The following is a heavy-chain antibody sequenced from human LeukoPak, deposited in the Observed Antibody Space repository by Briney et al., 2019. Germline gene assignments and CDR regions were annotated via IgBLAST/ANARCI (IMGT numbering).Heavy chain of an antibody. D-gene: IGHD3-3*01. CDR3: AIHVGWLVYKPPFDY. CDR1: GFTFSSYS. CDR2: ISSSSSYI. J-gene: IGHJ4*02. V-gene: IGHV3-21*01. Sequence: GGSLRLSCAASGFTFSSYSMNWVRQAPGKGLEWVSSISSSSSYIYYADSVKGRFTISRDNAKNSLYLQMNSLRAEDTAVYYCAIHVGWLVYKPPFDYWGKGTLVTVSS.